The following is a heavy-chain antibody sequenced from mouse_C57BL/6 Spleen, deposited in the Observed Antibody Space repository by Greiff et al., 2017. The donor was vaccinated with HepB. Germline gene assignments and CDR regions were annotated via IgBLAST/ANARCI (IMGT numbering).Heavy chain of an antibody. D-gene: IGHD1-1*01. V-gene: IGHV1-55*01. Sequence: QVQLQQSGAELVKPGASVKMSCKASGYTFTSYWITWVKQRPGHGLEWVGDIYPGSGSTNYNEKFKSKATLAVNSSSSTAYMQLSSLTSEDPAGYYCATTVVDGMEYWRQGSEGNVAS. CDR1: GYTFTSYW. CDR3: ATTVVDGMEY. CDR2: IYPGSGST. J-gene: IGHJ4*01.